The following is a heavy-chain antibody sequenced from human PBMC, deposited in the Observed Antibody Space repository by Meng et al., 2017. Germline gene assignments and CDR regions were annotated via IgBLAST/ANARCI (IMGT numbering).Heavy chain of an antibody. V-gene: IGHV1-18*01. J-gene: IGHJ4*02. D-gene: IGHD6-19*01. CDR1: GYTFTSYG. CDR3: ARSSLAVAGGSNY. Sequence: ASVISCKASGYTFTSYGISWVRQAPGQGPEWMGWISAYNGDTNYAQKLQGRVTMTTDTSTSTAYMELRSLRSDDTAVYYCARSSLAVAGGSNYWGQGTLVTVSS. CDR2: ISAYNGDT.